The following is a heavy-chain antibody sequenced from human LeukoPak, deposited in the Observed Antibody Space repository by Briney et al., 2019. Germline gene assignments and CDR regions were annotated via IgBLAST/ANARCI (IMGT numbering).Heavy chain of an antibody. D-gene: IGHD3-10*01. CDR2: ISYDGSNK. Sequence: GGSLRLSCAASGFTFSSYGMHWVRQAPGKGLEWVAVISYDGSNKYYADSVKGRFTISRDNSKNTLYLQMNSLRAEDTAVYYCAKDVGESFYMDVWGKGTTVTISS. CDR1: GFTFSSYG. CDR3: AKDVGESFYMDV. V-gene: IGHV3-30*18. J-gene: IGHJ6*03.